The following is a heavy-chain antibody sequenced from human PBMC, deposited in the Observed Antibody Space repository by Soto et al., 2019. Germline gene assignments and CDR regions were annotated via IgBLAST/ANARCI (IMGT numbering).Heavy chain of an antibody. V-gene: IGHV4-34*01. CDR1: GGSFSGYY. CDR2: INRSGNT. D-gene: IGHD6-19*01. Sequence: QVQLQQWGAGLLKPSETLSLTCAVYGGSFSGYYWSWIRQPPGKGLEWIGKINRSGNTNYNPSLKSLVTISVDTSKHQCSLNLTSVTAADTAVYYCARGDSSGWYFDYWGRGTLVTVSS. J-gene: IGHJ4*02. CDR3: ARGDSSGWYFDY.